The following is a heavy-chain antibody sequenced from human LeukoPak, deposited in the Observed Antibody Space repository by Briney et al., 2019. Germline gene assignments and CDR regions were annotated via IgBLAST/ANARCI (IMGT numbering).Heavy chain of an antibody. Sequence: ASVKVSCKASGYTFTSYGISWVRQAPGQGLEWMGWISAYNGNTNYAQKLQGRVTMTTDTSTSTAYMELRSLRSDDTAVYYCATHNYDILTGHGQNFDYWGQGTLVTVSS. D-gene: IGHD3-9*01. V-gene: IGHV1-18*01. CDR1: GYTFTSYG. CDR2: ISAYNGNT. CDR3: ATHNYDILTGHGQNFDY. J-gene: IGHJ4*02.